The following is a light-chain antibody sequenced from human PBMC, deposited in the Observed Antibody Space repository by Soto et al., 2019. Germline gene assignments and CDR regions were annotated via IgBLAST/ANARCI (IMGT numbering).Light chain of an antibody. J-gene: IGKJ1*01. V-gene: IGKV1-33*01. Sequence: DIQMTQSPSSLSASVGDRVTITCQASQDINNYLNWYRHKPGKAPELLIYDASNLETGVPSRFSGGGSGTDFTFTISSLQPEDIATYYCQQYGNLLWTLGQGTKVEIK. CDR3: QQYGNLLWT. CDR1: QDINNY. CDR2: DAS.